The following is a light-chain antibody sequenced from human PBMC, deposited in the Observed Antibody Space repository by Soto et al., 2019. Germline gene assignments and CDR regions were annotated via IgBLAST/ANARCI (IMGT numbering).Light chain of an antibody. J-gene: IGKJ4*01. V-gene: IGKV3-11*01. CDR3: QHRSDWPRLT. Sequence: EIVLTQSPATLSLSPGEGATLSCRANQSVGTYLAWYQQKPGQAPRLLIYDASNRATGIPARFSGSGSGTDFTLAISSLEPEDFAVYYGQHRSDWPRLTFGGGTKVEIK. CDR2: DAS. CDR1: QSVGTY.